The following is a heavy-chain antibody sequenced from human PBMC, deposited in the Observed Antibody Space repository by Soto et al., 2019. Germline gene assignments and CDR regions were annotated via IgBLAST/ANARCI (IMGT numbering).Heavy chain of an antibody. V-gene: IGHV4-34*01. J-gene: IGHJ4*02. CDR3: ARGGIAARPSDY. CDR1: GGSFSGYY. CDR2: INHSGST. Sequence: SETLSLTCAVYGGSFSGYYWSWIRQPPGKGLEWIGEINHSGSTNYNPSLKSRVTISVDTSKNQFSLKLSSVTAADTAVYYCARGGIAARPSDYWGQGTLVTVSS. D-gene: IGHD6-6*01.